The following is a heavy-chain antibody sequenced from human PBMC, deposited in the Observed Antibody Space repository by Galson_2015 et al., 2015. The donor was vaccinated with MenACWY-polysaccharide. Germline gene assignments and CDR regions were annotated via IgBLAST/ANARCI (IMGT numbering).Heavy chain of an antibody. J-gene: IGHJ5*02. CDR2: IRSSGTAT. D-gene: IGHD2-21*01. V-gene: IGHV3-23*01. CDR3: AKDSTGAWGGAWRIDH. CDR1: GFTFTSYA. Sequence: SLRLSCAASGFTFTSYAMSWVRQAPGKGLEWVSAIRSSGTATYYADSVKGRFTISGDNSKNTLYLQMNSLRAEDTAVYYCAKDSTGAWGGAWRIDHWGQGTLVTVSS.